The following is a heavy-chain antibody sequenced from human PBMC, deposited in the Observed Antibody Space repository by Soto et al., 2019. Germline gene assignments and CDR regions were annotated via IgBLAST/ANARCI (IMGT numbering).Heavy chain of an antibody. V-gene: IGHV3-53*01. CDR1: GLTVSGKKY. J-gene: IGHJ4*02. Sequence: GGSLRLSCVASGLTVSGKKYMAWVRQAPGKGPEWVSGVYDLDGTYYADSVKGRFTISRDNSKNTLYLQMNSLRAEDTAVYYCAKGCGGDCYYDFDYWGQGTLVTVS. D-gene: IGHD2-21*02. CDR2: VYDLDGT. CDR3: AKGCGGDCYYDFDY.